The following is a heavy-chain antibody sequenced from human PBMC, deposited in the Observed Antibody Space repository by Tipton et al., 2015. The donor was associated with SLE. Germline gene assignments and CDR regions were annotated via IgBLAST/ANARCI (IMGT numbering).Heavy chain of an antibody. J-gene: IGHJ5*02. CDR3: ARGGVDRRVDWLDP. CDR1: DYSISSTF. D-gene: IGHD5-12*01. Sequence: LSLTCVVSDYSISSTFYWGWIRQPPGKGLEWVATIKQDGSEKYYVDSVKGRFTISRDNAKNSLYLQMNSLRPEDTAVYYCARGGVDRRVDWLDPWGQGTLVTVSS. V-gene: IGHV3-7*01. CDR2: IKQDGSEK.